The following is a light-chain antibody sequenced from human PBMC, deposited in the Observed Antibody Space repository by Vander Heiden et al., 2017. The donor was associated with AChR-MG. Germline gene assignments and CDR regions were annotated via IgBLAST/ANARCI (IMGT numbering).Light chain of an antibody. J-gene: IGLJ3*02. Sequence: SALTQPASVSGSPGQSITISCTGTSNDVGGYDLVSWYQQHPGKAPKLIIYEVSERPSGVSDRFSASKSGNTASLTISGLQTEDEADYYCCSYVGSTTPWVFGGGTRLTVL. CDR3: CSYVGSTTPWV. CDR1: SNDVGGYDL. CDR2: EVS. V-gene: IGLV2-23*02.